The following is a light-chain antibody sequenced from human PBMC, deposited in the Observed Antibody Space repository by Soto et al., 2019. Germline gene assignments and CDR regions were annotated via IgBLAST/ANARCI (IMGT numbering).Light chain of an antibody. CDR1: QTISSC. CDR2: KAS. Sequence: DIQMTQSPSTLSASVGDRVTITCRASQTISSCLAWYQQKPGKAPKLLIYKASTLKSGVPSRFSGSGSGTDFTLTISSLQPEDVATYYCQKYNGAPWTFGQGTKVDI. J-gene: IGKJ1*01. CDR3: QKYNGAPWT. V-gene: IGKV1-5*03.